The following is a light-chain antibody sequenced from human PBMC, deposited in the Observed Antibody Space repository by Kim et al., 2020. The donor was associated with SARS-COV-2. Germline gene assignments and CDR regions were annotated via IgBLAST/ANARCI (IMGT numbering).Light chain of an antibody. J-gene: IGKJ1*01. CDR3: QQSGHARWT. Sequence: EIVLTQSPGTLSLSPGERATLSCRASQTMSSNFLAWYQQKPGQAPRLLIYAASKRATGIPDRFSGSGSGTDFTLTISRLDPEDFAVYYCQQSGHARWTFGQGTKVDIK. V-gene: IGKV3-20*01. CDR2: AAS. CDR1: QTMSSNF.